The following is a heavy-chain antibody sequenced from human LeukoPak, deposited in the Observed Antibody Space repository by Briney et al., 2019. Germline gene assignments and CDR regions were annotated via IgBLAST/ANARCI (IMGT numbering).Heavy chain of an antibody. CDR2: IIPIFGTA. Sequence: SVKVSCKASGGTFSSYAIGWVRQAPGQGLEWMRGIIPIFGTANYAQKFQGRVTITADESTSTAYMELSSLRSEDTAVYYCARGSPALSVVGAGTAAWGQGTLVTVSS. D-gene: IGHD2-15*01. CDR1: GGTFSSYA. V-gene: IGHV1-69*01. CDR3: ARGSPALSVVGAGTAA. J-gene: IGHJ4*02.